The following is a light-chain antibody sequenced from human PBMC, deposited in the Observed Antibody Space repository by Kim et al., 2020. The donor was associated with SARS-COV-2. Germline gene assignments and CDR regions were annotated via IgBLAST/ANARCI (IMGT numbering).Light chain of an antibody. Sequence: EIELTQSPATLSLSPGERATLSCRASQSISNYIGWYQQKPGQAPRLLISDASNRATGIPARFSGSGSGTDFTLTISSLEPEDFAVYYCQQRSKWPLTFGGGTKVDIK. J-gene: IGKJ4*01. CDR3: QQRSKWPLT. CDR2: DAS. V-gene: IGKV3-11*01. CDR1: QSISNY.